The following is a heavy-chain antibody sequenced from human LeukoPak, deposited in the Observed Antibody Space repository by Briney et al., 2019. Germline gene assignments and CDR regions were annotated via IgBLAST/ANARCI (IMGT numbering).Heavy chain of an antibody. CDR3: ARYRGVPNWFDP. J-gene: IGHJ5*02. Sequence: GASVTVSCKASGYTLTGYYMHWVRQAPGQGLEWMGWINPNSGGTNYAQKFQGRVTMTRDTSISTAYMELSRLRSDDTAVYYCARYRGVPNWFDPWGQGTLVTVSS. V-gene: IGHV1-2*02. D-gene: IGHD3-10*01. CDR1: GYTLTGYY. CDR2: INPNSGGT.